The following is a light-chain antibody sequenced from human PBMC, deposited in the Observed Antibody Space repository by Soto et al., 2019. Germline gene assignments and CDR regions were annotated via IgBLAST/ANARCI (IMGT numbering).Light chain of an antibody. V-gene: IGKV3-20*01. Sequence: EIVLTQSPGTLSLSPGERATLSCRASQSVSSSYLAWYQQKPGQAPRLLFYGASSRATGIPDRFSGSGSGTDFTLTISRLEPEDFAVYYCQQYDSSPCTFGQGTKLEIK. CDR3: QQYDSSPCT. CDR1: QSVSSSY. CDR2: GAS. J-gene: IGKJ2*02.